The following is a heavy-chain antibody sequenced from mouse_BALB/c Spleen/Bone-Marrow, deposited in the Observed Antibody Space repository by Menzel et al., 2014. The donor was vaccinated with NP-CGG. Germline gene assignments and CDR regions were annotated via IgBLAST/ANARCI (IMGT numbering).Heavy chain of an antibody. CDR2: SRNRAKYYTT. J-gene: IGHJ3*01. CDR1: GFTFSDFY. Sequence: VQLKESGGGLVQPGDSLRLSCATSGFTFSDFYMEWVRQPPGKRLEWIATSRNRAKYYTTEYSASVKGRFIVSRDTSQSVLYLQMNALRAEDTAIYYCARDVGYGNYFVYWGQGTLVTVS. D-gene: IGHD2-10*02. V-gene: IGHV7-1*02. CDR3: ARDVGYGNYFVY.